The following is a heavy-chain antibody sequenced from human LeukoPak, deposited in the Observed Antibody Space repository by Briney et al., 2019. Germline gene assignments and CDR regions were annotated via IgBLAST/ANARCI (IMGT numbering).Heavy chain of an antibody. V-gene: IGHV3-7*01. D-gene: IGHD2-2*01. CDR3: ARDDCSSISCYHNWFDP. CDR2: IKQDGSEK. CDR1: GFTFSSYW. J-gene: IGHJ5*02. Sequence: PGGPLRLSCAASGFTFSSYWMSWVRQAPGKGLEWVANIKQDGSEKYYVDSVKGRFTISRDNAKNSLYLQMNSLRAEDTAAYYCARDDCSSISCYHNWFDPWGQGTLVTVSS.